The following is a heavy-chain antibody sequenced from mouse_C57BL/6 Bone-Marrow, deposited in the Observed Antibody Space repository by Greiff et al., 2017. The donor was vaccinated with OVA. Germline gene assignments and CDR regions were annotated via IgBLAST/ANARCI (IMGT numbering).Heavy chain of an antibody. Sequence: VQLQQSGAELARPGASVKMSCKASGYTFTSYTMHWVQQRPGQGLEWIGYINPSSGYTKYNQKFKDKATLTADKSSSTAYMQLRSLTSEDSAVYYCARSYTTDYFDYWGQGTTLTVSS. J-gene: IGHJ2*01. CDR1: GYTFTSYT. CDR2: INPSSGYT. V-gene: IGHV1-4*01. D-gene: IGHD1-1*01. CDR3: ARSYTTDYFDY.